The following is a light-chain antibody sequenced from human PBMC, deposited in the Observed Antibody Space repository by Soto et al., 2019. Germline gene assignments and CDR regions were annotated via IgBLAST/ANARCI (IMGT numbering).Light chain of an antibody. J-gene: IGLJ2*01. CDR3: CSYAGSRDVV. Sequence: QSVLTQPASVSGSPGQSITISCTGTSSDVGSYNLVSWYQQHPGKAPKLMICEVSKRPSGVSNRFSGSKSGNTASLTISGLQAEDEADYYCCSYAGSRDVVFGGGTQLTVL. CDR1: SSDVGSYNL. CDR2: EVS. V-gene: IGLV2-23*02.